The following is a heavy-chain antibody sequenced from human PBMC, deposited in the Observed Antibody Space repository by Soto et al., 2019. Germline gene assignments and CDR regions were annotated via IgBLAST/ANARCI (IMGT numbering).Heavy chain of an antibody. CDR1: GFAVSRNY. CDR2: MYSGGST. Sequence: PGGSLRLSCEASGFAVSRNYTTWVRQAPGKGLEWVSVMYSGGSTYYADSVKGGFTISRDNAKNTLYLQMNSLRAEDTAVYYCAREGGLLNWFDPWGQGTLVTVSS. J-gene: IGHJ5*02. V-gene: IGHV3-66*01. CDR3: AREGGLLNWFDP.